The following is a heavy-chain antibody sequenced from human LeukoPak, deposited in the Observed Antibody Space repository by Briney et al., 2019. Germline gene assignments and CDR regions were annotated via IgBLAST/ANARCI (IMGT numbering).Heavy chain of an antibody. Sequence: SSETLSLTCTVSGGSISSYYWSWIRQPPGKGLEWIGYIYYSGSTNYNPSLKSRVTISVDTSKNQFSLKLSSVTAADTAVYYCARRSMVRGRHRFDYWGQGTLVTVSS. J-gene: IGHJ4*02. CDR2: IYYSGST. CDR3: ARRSMVRGRHRFDY. V-gene: IGHV4-59*01. CDR1: GGSISSYY. D-gene: IGHD3-10*01.